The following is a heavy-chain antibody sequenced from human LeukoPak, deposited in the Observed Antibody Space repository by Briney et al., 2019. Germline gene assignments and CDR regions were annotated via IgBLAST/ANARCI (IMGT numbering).Heavy chain of an antibody. CDR3: AKCMAEPGTCYFDY. CDR1: GFTFSSYA. CDR2: ISGSGGNT. Sequence: GVSLRLSCAASGFTFSSYAMTWVRQARGKGLEWVSSISGSGGNTYYADSVKGRFTISRDNSKNTLYLQMNNVGAEDTALYYCAKCMAEPGTCYFDYWGQGTLVTVSS. D-gene: IGHD6-13*01. J-gene: IGHJ4*02. V-gene: IGHV3-23*01.